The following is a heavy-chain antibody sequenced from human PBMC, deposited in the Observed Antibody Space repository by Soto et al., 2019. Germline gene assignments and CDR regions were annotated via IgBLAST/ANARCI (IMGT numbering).Heavy chain of an antibody. V-gene: IGHV4-59*01. CDR3: ARDSYSNSRGDFDY. CDR1: GVILRSYF. Sequence: SEILKLTCTVSGVILRSYFWSWNRQPPGKGLEWIGYIYYSGSTNYNPSLKSRVTISVDTSKNQFSLKLSSATAADTAVYYRARDSYSNSRGDFDYWGQGTLVTVSS. J-gene: IGHJ4*02. D-gene: IGHD4-4*01. CDR2: IYYSGST.